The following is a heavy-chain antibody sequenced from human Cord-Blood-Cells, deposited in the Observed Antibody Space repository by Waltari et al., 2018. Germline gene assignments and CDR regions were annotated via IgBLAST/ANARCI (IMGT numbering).Heavy chain of an antibody. V-gene: IGHV4-61*01. CDR3: ARENAILHDVVY. CDR1: GDSVSSGSYS. D-gene: IGHD2-2*02. Sequence: QVQLQESGPGLVKPSETLSLTCTVSGDSVSSGSYSWSWIRQPPGKGLEWIGYIYYSGSTNYNPSLKSRVTISVDTSKNQFSLKLSSVTAADTAVYYCARENAILHDVVYWGQGTLVTVSS. J-gene: IGHJ4*02. CDR2: IYYSGST.